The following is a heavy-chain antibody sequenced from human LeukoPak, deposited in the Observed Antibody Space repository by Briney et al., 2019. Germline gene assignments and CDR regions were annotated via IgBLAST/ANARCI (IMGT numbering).Heavy chain of an antibody. V-gene: IGHV3-48*04. CDR3: ARDRVVRDPNWFDP. CDR1: GFTFSSYS. CDR2: ISSSSSTI. J-gene: IGHJ5*02. D-gene: IGHD3-10*01. Sequence: PGGSLRLSCAASGFTFSSYSMNWVRQAPGKGLEWVSYISSSSSTIYYADSVKGRFTISRDNAKNSLYLQMNSLRAEDTAVYYCARDRVVRDPNWFDPWGQGTLVTVSS.